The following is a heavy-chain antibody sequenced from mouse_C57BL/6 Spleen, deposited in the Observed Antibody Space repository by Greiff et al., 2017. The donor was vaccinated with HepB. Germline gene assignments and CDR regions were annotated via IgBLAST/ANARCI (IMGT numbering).Heavy chain of an antibody. CDR3: ARGATLAYYDYDGTWFAY. J-gene: IGHJ3*01. CDR1: GYTFTSYW. Sequence: VQLQESGAELVKPGASVKMSCKASGYTFTSYWITWVKQRPGQGLEWIGDIYPGSGSTNYNEKFKSKATLTVDTSSSTAYMQLSSLTSEDSAVYYCARGATLAYYDYDGTWFAYWGQGTLVTVTA. CDR2: IYPGSGST. V-gene: IGHV1-55*01. D-gene: IGHD2-4*01.